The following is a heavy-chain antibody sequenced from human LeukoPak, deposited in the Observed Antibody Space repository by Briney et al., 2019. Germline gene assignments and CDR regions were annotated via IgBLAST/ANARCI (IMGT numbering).Heavy chain of an antibody. J-gene: IGHJ3*02. Sequence: GESPKISCKGSGYSFTSYWIGWVRQMPGKGLEWMGIIYPGDSDTRYSPSFQGQVTISADKSISTAYLQWSSLKASDTAMYYCARADIVVVPAAIHDAFDIWGQGTMVTVSS. CDR3: ARADIVVVPAAIHDAFDI. V-gene: IGHV5-51*01. CDR2: IYPGDSDT. D-gene: IGHD2-2*02. CDR1: GYSFTSYW.